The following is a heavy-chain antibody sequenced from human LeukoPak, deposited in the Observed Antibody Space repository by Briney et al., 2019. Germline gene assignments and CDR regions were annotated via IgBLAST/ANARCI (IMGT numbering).Heavy chain of an antibody. D-gene: IGHD6-13*01. CDR1: GFTFSSYA. V-gene: IGHV3-23*01. J-gene: IGHJ4*02. CDR3: AKDPLSRSWYGRAFDY. Sequence: PGGSLRLSCAASGFTFSSYAMSWVRQAPGKGLEWVSAISGSGGSTYYADSVKGRFTISRDNSKNTLYLQMNSLRAEDTAVYYCAKDPLSRSWYGRAFDYWGQGTLVTVSS. CDR2: ISGSGGST.